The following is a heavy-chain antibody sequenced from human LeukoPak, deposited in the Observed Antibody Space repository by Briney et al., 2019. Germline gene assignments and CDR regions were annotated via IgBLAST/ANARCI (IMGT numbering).Heavy chain of an antibody. CDR1: GFTFSSYS. Sequence: GGSLRPSCAASGFTFSSYSMNWVRQAPGKGLEWVSSISSSSSYIYYADSVKGRFTISRDNAKNSLYLQMNSLRAEDTAVYYCARVIRGYFDYWGQGTLVTVSS. CDR2: ISSSSSYI. V-gene: IGHV3-21*01. CDR3: ARVIRGYFDY. D-gene: IGHD3-16*01. J-gene: IGHJ4*02.